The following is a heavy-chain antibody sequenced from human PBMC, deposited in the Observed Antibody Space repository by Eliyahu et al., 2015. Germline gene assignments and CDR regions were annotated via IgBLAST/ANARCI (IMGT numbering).Heavy chain of an antibody. CDR3: ARGPHFLEDYYYGMDV. Sequence: EVQLVESGGGLVQPGGSLRLSCAASGFTFSSYDMXWVRQATGKGLEWVSAIGTAGDTYYPGSVKGRFTISRENAKNSLYLQMNSLRAGDTAVYYCARGPHFLEDYYYGMDVWGQGTTVTVSS. D-gene: IGHD1-1*01. V-gene: IGHV3-13*01. CDR1: GFTFSSYD. J-gene: IGHJ6*02. CDR2: IGTAGDT.